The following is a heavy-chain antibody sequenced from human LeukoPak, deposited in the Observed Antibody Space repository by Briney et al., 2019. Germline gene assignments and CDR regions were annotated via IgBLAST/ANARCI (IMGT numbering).Heavy chain of an antibody. D-gene: IGHD6-13*01. CDR2: ISGDGGST. CDR1: GFTFDDYA. CDR3: ATNIAGPYYFDY. J-gene: IGHJ4*02. V-gene: IGHV3-43*02. Sequence: TGGSLRLXCAASGFTFDDYAMHWVRQAPGKGLEWVSLISGDGGSTYYADSVKGRFTISRDNSKNSLYLQMNSLRTEDTALYYCATNIAGPYYFDYWGQGTLVTVSS.